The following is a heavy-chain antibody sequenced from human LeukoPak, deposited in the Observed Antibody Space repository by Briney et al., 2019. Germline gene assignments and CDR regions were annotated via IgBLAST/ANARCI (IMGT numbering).Heavy chain of an antibody. J-gene: IGHJ4*02. V-gene: IGHV3-7*03. CDR1: GFTFGSYA. D-gene: IGHD6-19*01. CDR2: IKNDRSET. CDR3: VKNDGWFHLAQ. Sequence: PGGSLRLSCAASGFTFGSYAMHWVRQAPGKGLQWVGHIKNDRSETYYLDSLKGRFSTSRDNTNNALYLQMNSLRVEDTAVYYCVKNDGWFHLAQWGQGTLVTVS.